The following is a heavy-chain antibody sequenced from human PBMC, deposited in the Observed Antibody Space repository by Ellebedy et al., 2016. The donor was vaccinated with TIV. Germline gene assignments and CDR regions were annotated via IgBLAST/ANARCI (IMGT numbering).Heavy chain of an antibody. J-gene: IGHJ6*01. CDR2: AYYSGST. CDR1: GVSISSSSYY. D-gene: IGHD6-19*01. V-gene: IGHV4-39*01. Sequence: MPSETLSLTCTVSGVSISSSSYYWGWIRQPPGKGLEWIGSAYYSGSTYYNPSLKSRVTISVDTSKNQFSLKLSSVTAADTAVYYCARHGLSSGWYWGPYQHYGLDVWGQGTTVTVSS. CDR3: ARHGLSSGWYWGPYQHYGLDV.